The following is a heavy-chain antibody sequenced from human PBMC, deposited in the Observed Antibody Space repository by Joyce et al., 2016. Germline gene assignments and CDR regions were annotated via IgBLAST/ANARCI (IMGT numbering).Heavy chain of an antibody. CDR2: INPNSGSK. Sequence: QVQVVQSVAELNKPGASVQVSCKASGYIFSDYYMHWVRQAPGQGVEWRGGINPNSGSKNFAQKFQGRVTMTRDTSNRTVYMELSRLTSDDTAVYYCARASKRISPYIVTTIKAVGAFDLWGQGTMLTVSS. V-gene: IGHV1-2*02. J-gene: IGHJ3*01. D-gene: IGHD5-12*01. CDR3: ARASKRISPYIVTTIKAVGAFDL. CDR1: GYIFSDYY.